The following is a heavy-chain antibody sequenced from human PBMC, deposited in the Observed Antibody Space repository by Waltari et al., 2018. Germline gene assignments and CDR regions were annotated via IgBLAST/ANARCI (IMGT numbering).Heavy chain of an antibody. CDR2: IYYSGST. CDR3: AREVPRNGYIGLIYYYMDV. J-gene: IGHJ6*03. V-gene: IGHV4-39*01. Sequence: QLQLQESGPGLVKPSETLSLTCTVSGCSLSTRRYFWPCLRQPPGKGLEWIGSIYYSGSTYYNLSLKSRVTISVDRSTNQVSLKLTSVTAADTAVYFCAREVPRNGYIGLIYYYMDVWGKGTTVTVSS. D-gene: IGHD5-12*01. CDR1: GCSLSTRRYF.